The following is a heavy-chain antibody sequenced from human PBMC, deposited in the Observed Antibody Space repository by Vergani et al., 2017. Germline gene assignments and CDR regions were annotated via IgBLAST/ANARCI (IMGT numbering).Heavy chain of an antibody. CDR3: ARDRDEHYYGWYYYGMDV. CDR1: GFTFSSYD. CDR2: IGTAVDT. Sequence: EVQLVESGGGLVKPGGSLRLSCAASGFTFSSYDMHWVRQTTGKGLEWVSAIGTAVDTYYPGSGRGRLTIPRENSKNTLYLQMNSLRAEDTAVYYCARDRDEHYYGWYYYGMDVWGQGTTVTVSS. J-gene: IGHJ6*02. V-gene: IGHV3-13*01. D-gene: IGHD3-10*01.